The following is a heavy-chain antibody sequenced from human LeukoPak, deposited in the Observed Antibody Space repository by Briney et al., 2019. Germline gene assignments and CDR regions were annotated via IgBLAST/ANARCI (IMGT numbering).Heavy chain of an antibody. CDR2: INPSGGST. J-gene: IGHJ5*02. Sequence: VASVKVSCKASGYTFTSYYMHWVRQAPGQGLEWMGIINPSGGSTSYAQEFQGRVTMTRDTSTSTVYMELSSLRSEDTAVYYCARVSRITIFVFDPWGQGTLVTVSS. V-gene: IGHV1-46*01. D-gene: IGHD3-9*01. CDR3: ARVSRITIFVFDP. CDR1: GYTFTSYY.